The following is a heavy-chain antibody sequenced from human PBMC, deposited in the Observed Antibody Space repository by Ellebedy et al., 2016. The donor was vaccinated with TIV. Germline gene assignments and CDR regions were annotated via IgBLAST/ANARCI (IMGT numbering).Heavy chain of an antibody. Sequence: SVKVSCKASGYTFTSFGISWVRQAPGQGLEWMGGIIAIFGTVNYAQKFQGRVTITADESTSTAYMELSSLRSEDTAVYYCARPLHGYYYDSSGQNGFDYWGQGTLVTVSS. CDR1: GYTFTSFG. V-gene: IGHV1-69*13. D-gene: IGHD3-22*01. J-gene: IGHJ4*02. CDR3: ARPLHGYYYDSSGQNGFDY. CDR2: IIAIFGTV.